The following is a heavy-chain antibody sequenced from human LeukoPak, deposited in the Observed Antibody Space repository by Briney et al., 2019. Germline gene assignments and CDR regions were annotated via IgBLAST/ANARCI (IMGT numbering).Heavy chain of an antibody. CDR2: IIPIFGTA. Sequence: SVKVSCKASGGTFSSYAISWVRQAPGQGLEWMGGIIPIFGTANYAQKFQGRVTITADESTSTAYMELSSLRSEDTAVYYCARQEDPVAPIFDYWGQGTLVTVSS. J-gene: IGHJ4*02. CDR3: ARQEDPVAPIFDY. CDR1: GGTFSSYA. V-gene: IGHV1-69*13. D-gene: IGHD6-19*01.